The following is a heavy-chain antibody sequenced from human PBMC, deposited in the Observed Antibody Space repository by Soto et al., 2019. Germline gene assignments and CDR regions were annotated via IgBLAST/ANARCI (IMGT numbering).Heavy chain of an antibody. CDR1: GYTFTSYG. Sequence: ATVKVSCKASGYTFTSYGISWVRQAPGQGLEWMGWISAYNGNTNYAQKLQGRVTMTTDTSTSTAYMELRSLRSDDTAVYYWAKSKRDCTSCYDYWGQGTLVTVSS. J-gene: IGHJ4*02. D-gene: IGHD2-2*01. CDR2: ISAYNGNT. V-gene: IGHV1-18*01. CDR3: AKSKRDCTSCYDY.